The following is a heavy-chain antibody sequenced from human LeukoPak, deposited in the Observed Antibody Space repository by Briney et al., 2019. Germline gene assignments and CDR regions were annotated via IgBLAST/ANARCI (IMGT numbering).Heavy chain of an antibody. D-gene: IGHD1-1*01. CDR2: IIPIFGTA. V-gene: IGHV1-69*05. CDR3: ARDVGGTTGSGFLY. CDR1: GGTFSSYA. Sequence: SVKVSCKASGGTFSSYAISWVRQAPGQGLEWMGGIIPIFGTANYAQKFQGRVTMTRDTSTSTVYMELSSLRSEDTAVYYCARDVGGTTGSGFLYWGQGTLVTVSS. J-gene: IGHJ4*02.